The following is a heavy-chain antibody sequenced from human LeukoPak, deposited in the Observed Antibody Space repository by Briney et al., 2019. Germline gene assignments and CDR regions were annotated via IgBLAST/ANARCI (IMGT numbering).Heavy chain of an antibody. CDR3: ARASVRGDFDY. V-gene: IGHV3-30*01. CDR1: GFTFSSYA. Sequence: GGSLRLSCAASGFTFSSYAMHWVRQAPGKGLEWVAVMSYDGSNKYYADSVKGRFTISRDNSKNTLYLQMNSLRAEDTAVYYCARASVRGDFDYWGQGTLVTVSS. D-gene: IGHD3-10*02. CDR2: MSYDGSNK. J-gene: IGHJ4*02.